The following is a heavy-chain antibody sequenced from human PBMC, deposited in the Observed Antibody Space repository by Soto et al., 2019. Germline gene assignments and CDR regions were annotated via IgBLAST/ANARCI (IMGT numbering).Heavy chain of an antibody. Sequence: SETLSLTCAVSGYSISSGYYWGWIRQPPGKGLEWIGSIYHSGSTYYNPSLKSRVTISVDTSKNQFSLKLSSVTAADTAVYYCATIGIAARPTRGWFDPWGQGTWSPSPQ. CDR1: GYSISSGYY. CDR3: ATIGIAARPTRGWFDP. V-gene: IGHV4-38-2*01. D-gene: IGHD6-6*01. J-gene: IGHJ5*02. CDR2: IYHSGST.